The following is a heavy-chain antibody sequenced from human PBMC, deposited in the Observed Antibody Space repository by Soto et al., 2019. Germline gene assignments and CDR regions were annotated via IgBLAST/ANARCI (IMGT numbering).Heavy chain of an antibody. CDR3: ATWVDYGDFEGFDF. CDR1: GYSFTSHY. CDR2: VDPNGGGS. J-gene: IGHJ4*02. Sequence: ASVKVSCKAIGYSFTSHYIHWVRQAPGQGLEWMGWVDPNGGGSNSAQKFQGSVTMTWDTSITTAYLDLTRLTTNDTATYFCATWVDYGDFEGFDFWGQGTLVTVSS. V-gene: IGHV1-2*04. D-gene: IGHD4-17*01.